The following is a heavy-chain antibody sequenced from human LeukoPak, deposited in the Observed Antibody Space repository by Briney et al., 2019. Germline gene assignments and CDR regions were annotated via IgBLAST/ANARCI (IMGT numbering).Heavy chain of an antibody. V-gene: IGHV3-30*02. J-gene: IGHJ3*02. CDR2: IWYDVSNK. Sequence: GGSLRLSCAESGFTFSSYGMHWVRQAPGKGLEWVTFIWYDVSNKFYADSVKGRFTISRDNSKNTLYLQMNSLRAEDTAVYYCAATSGTGAFDIWGQGTMVTVSS. CDR3: AATSGTGAFDI. CDR1: GFTFSSYG. D-gene: IGHD2-8*02.